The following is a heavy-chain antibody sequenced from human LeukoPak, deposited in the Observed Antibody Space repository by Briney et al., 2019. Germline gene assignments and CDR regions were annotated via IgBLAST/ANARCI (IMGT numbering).Heavy chain of an antibody. Sequence: SETLSLTCTVSGGSISSYYWSWIRQPPGKGLEWIGYIYYSGSTNYNPSPKSRVTISVDTSKNQFSLKLSSVTAADTAVYYCARDFSPRTKYYYMDVWGKGTTVTVSS. J-gene: IGHJ6*03. CDR3: ARDFSPRTKYYYMDV. CDR1: GGSISSYY. CDR2: IYYSGST. V-gene: IGHV4-59*01. D-gene: IGHD2-8*01.